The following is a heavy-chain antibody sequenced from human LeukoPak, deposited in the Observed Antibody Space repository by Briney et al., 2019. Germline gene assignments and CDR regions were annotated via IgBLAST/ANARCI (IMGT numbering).Heavy chain of an antibody. D-gene: IGHD3-10*01. CDR1: GYTFTSYD. CDR2: IIPILGIA. J-gene: IGHJ4*02. V-gene: IGHV1-69*04. CDR3: ARGTMVRGVIIDY. Sequence: ASVKVSCKASGYTFTSYDINWVRQATGQGLEWMGRIIPILGIANYAQKFQGRVTITADKSTSTAYMELSSLRSEDTAVYYCARGTMVRGVIIDYWGQGTLVTVSS.